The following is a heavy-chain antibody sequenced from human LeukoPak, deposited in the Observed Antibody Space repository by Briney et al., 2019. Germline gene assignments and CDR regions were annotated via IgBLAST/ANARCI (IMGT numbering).Heavy chain of an antibody. CDR3: ARELAVAGTTYFDY. CDR2: IYYSGST. D-gene: IGHD6-19*01. J-gene: IGHJ4*02. Sequence: SETLSLTCTVSGGSISSYYWSWIRQPPGKGLEWIGYIYYSGSTNYNPSLKSRVTISVDTSKNQFSLKLSSVTAADTAVYYCARELAVAGTTYFDYWGQGTLVTVSS. V-gene: IGHV4-59*01. CDR1: GGSISSYY.